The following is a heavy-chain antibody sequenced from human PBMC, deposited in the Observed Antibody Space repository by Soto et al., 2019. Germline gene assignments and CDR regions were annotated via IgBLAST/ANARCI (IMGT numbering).Heavy chain of an antibody. CDR1: GGSVNSYY. Sequence: PSETLSLTCTVSGGSVNSYYWSWIRQPPGKGLEWIGYIFYSGSTKSNPSLKSRVTMSVDMSKNQFSLRLTSVTAADTAVYYCARAFPSYCGGDCSYFDSWGQGTLVTV. J-gene: IGHJ4*02. V-gene: IGHV4-59*02. CDR3: ARAFPSYCGGDCSYFDS. CDR2: IFYSGST. D-gene: IGHD2-21*02.